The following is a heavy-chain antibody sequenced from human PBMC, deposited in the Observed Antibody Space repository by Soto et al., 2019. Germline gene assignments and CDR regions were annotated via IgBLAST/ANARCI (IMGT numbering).Heavy chain of an antibody. CDR1: GGTFSTSA. CDR2: IMPIFRTP. J-gene: IGHJ6*02. CDR3: ARDKDRQQLGGNYYYILDV. V-gene: IGHV1-69*12. Sequence: QVQLEQSGAEVKKPGSSVKVSCKASGGTFSTSAISWVRQAPGQGLEWMGGIMPIFRTPDYAQKFQGRVTISVDESTSTAYMALSGLKSDDTAVYYCARDKDRQQLGGNYYYILDVWGQGTTVTVSS. D-gene: IGHD3-3*02.